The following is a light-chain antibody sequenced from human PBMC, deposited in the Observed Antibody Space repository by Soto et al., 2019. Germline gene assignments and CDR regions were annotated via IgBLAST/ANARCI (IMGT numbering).Light chain of an antibody. CDR2: HAS. V-gene: IGKV3-15*01. CDR1: QNISSS. J-gene: IGKJ5*01. CDR3: QHCRNCSVA. Sequence: EMVMTQSPASLSASPWERVTLSCRASQNISSSLAWYQQRPGQAPRLLIYHASTRATGIPPRFSGGGSGTEFTVTISSLQSEDFAPYYCQHCRNCSVAFGQGTRLEIK.